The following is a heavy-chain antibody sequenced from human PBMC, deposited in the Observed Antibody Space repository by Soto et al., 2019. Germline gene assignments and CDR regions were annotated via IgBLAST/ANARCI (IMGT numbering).Heavy chain of an antibody. CDR2: ISVFNGDT. D-gene: IGHD3-16*01. CDR3: ATKDDHKDDQPYYYGMDI. V-gene: IGHV1-18*01. J-gene: IGHJ6*02. Sequence: VQLLQSGGEVKTPGASLKVSCKAIGYTSSSYGINWVRQAPGQGLEWMGWISVFNGDTKYAQKFQGRVAITKDPGTSTAHMELRSLRSDDAAVYFCATKDDHKDDQPYYYGMDIWGQGTTVTVSS. CDR1: GYTSSSYG.